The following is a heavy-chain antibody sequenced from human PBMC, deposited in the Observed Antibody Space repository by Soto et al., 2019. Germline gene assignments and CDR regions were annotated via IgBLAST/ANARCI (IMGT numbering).Heavy chain of an antibody. D-gene: IGHD3-3*01. V-gene: IGHV4-34*01. CDR3: ARGSTIWSGYYLDY. CDR2: INHSGST. CDR1: GGSFSGYY. J-gene: IGHJ4*02. Sequence: SETLSLTCAVYGGSFSGYYWSWIRQPPGKGLEWIGEINHSGSTNYNPSLKSRVTISVDTSKNQFSLKLGSVTAADTAVYYCARGSTIWSGYYLDYWGQGTLVTVSS.